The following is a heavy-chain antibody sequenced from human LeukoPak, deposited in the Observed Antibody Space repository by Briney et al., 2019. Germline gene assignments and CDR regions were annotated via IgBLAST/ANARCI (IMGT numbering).Heavy chain of an antibody. CDR3: ARAAKGYYPSNDAFDI. D-gene: IGHD1-26*01. J-gene: IGHJ3*02. V-gene: IGHV4-4*07. Sequence: SETLSLTCSVSGGSITGDYWSWIRQPAGKGLGWVGRIYTSGSTNYNPSPKSRVTMPVDTSKNQFSLKLSSVPAADTAVYYCARAAKGYYPSNDAFDIWGQGTMVTVSS. CDR1: GGSITGDY. CDR2: IYTSGST.